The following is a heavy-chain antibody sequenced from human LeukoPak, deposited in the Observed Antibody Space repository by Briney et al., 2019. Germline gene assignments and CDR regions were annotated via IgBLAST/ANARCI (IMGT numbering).Heavy chain of an antibody. J-gene: IGHJ4*02. Sequence: PGRSLRLSCAASGFTFSSYAMSWVRQAPGKGLEWVSAISGSGGSTYYADSVKGRFTISRDNSKNTLYPQMNSLRAEDTAVYYCAKELQLQEDYFDYWGQGTLVTVSS. D-gene: IGHD5-18*01. CDR3: AKELQLQEDYFDY. V-gene: IGHV3-23*01. CDR2: ISGSGGST. CDR1: GFTFSSYA.